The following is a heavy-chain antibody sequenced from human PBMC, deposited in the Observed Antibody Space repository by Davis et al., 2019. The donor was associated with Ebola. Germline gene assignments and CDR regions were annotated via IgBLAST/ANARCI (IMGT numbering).Heavy chain of an antibody. CDR3: ARDLVVVVAATSGYYYGMDV. D-gene: IGHD2-15*01. V-gene: IGHV3-21*01. J-gene: IGHJ6*02. CDR2: ISLSSRYI. Sequence: GGSLRLSCAASGFTFSSYSMNWVRQAPGKGLKWVSSISLSSRYIYYAASVKGRFPISRDNAKNSLYLQMNSLRDEDTAVYYCARDLVVVVAATSGYYYGMDVWGQGTTVTVSS. CDR1: GFTFSSYS.